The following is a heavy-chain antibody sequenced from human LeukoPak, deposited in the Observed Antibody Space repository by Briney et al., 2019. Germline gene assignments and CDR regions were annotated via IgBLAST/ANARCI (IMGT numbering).Heavy chain of an antibody. V-gene: IGHV1-46*01. J-gene: IGHJ4*02. Sequence: ASVKVSCKASGYTFTSYYMHWVRQAPGQGLEWMGIINPSGGSARYAQKFQGRVTLTRDTSTNTVYMELSSLRSDDTAVYYCARDEIPTGTTSVGDYWGQGTLVTVSS. D-gene: IGHD1-1*01. CDR3: ARDEIPTGTTSVGDY. CDR2: INPSGGSA. CDR1: GYTFTSYY.